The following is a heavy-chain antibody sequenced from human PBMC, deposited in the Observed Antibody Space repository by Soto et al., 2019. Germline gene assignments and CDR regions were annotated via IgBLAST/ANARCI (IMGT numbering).Heavy chain of an antibody. CDR1: GGSFSGYY. Sequence: SETLSLTCEVYGGSFSGYYWNWIRQPPGKGLEWIGEINDSGSTNYNPSLKSRVTISVDTSKNQFSLKLSSVTAADTAVYYCARYCRGGNCYGAFDIWGQGTMVTVSS. V-gene: IGHV4-34*01. D-gene: IGHD2-15*01. CDR2: INDSGST. J-gene: IGHJ3*02. CDR3: ARYCRGGNCYGAFDI.